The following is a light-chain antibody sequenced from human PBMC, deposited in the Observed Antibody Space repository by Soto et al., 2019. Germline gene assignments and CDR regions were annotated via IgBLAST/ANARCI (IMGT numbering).Light chain of an antibody. V-gene: IGKV3-20*01. CDR3: QQYGSSPLT. J-gene: IGKJ4*01. CDR2: DAS. CDR1: QSVSISN. Sequence: EIVLTQSPGTLSLSPGERATLSCRASQSVSISNLAWYQQRPGQAPRLLIYDASTRATGIPDRFSGGGSGTEFTLTISRLEPEDFAVYYCQQYGSSPLTFGGGTKVEI.